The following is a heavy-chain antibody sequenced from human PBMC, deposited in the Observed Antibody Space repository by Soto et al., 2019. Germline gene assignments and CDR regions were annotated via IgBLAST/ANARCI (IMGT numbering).Heavy chain of an antibody. J-gene: IGHJ2*01. CDR2: TRNKANSYTT. CDR3: ARIRTTSWYFDL. D-gene: IGHD1-1*01. Sequence: EVQLVESGGGLVQPGGSLRLSCAASGFTFSDPYMDWVRQAPGKGLEWVGRTRNKANSYTTEYAASVKGRFTISRDDSRNSLYLQMNSLKTEDTAVYYCARIRTTSWYFDLWGRGTLVTVSS. V-gene: IGHV3-72*01. CDR1: GFTFSDPY.